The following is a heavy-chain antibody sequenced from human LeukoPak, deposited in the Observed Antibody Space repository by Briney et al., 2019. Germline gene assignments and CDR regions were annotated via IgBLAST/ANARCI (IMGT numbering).Heavy chain of an antibody. Sequence: SETLSLTCTVSGGSISSYYWSWIRQPAGKGLEWIARIYSSGSTNYNPSLKSRVTMSVDTSKNQFSLNLSPVTAADTAFYYCARGRGESGTYCGEDWGQGTLVTVSS. V-gene: IGHV4-4*07. CDR2: IYSSGST. CDR3: ARGRGESGTYCGED. J-gene: IGHJ4*02. CDR1: GGSISSYY. D-gene: IGHD1-26*01.